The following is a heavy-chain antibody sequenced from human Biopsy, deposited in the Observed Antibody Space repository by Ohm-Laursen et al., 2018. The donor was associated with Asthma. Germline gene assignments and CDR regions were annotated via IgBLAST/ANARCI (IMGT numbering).Heavy chain of an antibody. CDR2: IAWDGINS. CDR3: ARAGESDLVGGLDV. CDR1: GFTFSTYG. D-gene: IGHD2-21*01. Sequence: SLRLSCSASGFTFSTYGMHWVRQAPGKGLEWVAFIAWDGINSYYADSVKGRFTISRDNSRNALYLQKNSLRADDTAVYYCARAGESDLVGGLDVWGQGTTVTVSS. V-gene: IGHV3-30*03. J-gene: IGHJ6*02.